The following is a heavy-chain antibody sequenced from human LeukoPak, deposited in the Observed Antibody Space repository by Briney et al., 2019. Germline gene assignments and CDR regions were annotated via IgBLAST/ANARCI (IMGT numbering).Heavy chain of an antibody. CDR1: GFSLSTSGEG. D-gene: IGHD6-13*01. CDR3: AHSHTSSPNDY. Sequence: KESGPTLVKPTQTLTLTCTFSGFSLSTSGEGEGWIRQPPGKALEWLALIYWGDDKRYSPSLKSRLTITKDTSKNQVVLTMTNMDPVDTATYFCAHSHTSSPNDYWGQGTLVTVSS. V-gene: IGHV2-5*02. CDR2: IYWGDDK. J-gene: IGHJ4*02.